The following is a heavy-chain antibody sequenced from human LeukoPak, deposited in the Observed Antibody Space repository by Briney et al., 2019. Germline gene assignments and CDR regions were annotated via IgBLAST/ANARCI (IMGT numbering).Heavy chain of an antibody. CDR3: ARDSYYYDSSGYYHFDY. D-gene: IGHD3-22*01. J-gene: IGHJ4*02. CDR1: GGSISSDNYS. V-gene: IGHV4-61*02. CDR2: IYTSGST. Sequence: SETLSLTCTVSGGSISSDNYSWSWIRQPAGKGLEWIGRIYTSGSTNYNPSLKSRVTMSVDTSKNQFSLKLSSVTAADTAVYYCARDSYYYDSSGYYHFDYWGQGTLVTVSS.